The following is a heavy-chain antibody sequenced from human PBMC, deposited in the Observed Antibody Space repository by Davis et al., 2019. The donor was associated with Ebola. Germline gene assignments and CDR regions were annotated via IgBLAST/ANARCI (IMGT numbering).Heavy chain of an antibody. D-gene: IGHD1-20*01. J-gene: IGHJ4*02. V-gene: IGHV4-34*01. CDR3: AREGYNWNDIFDY. CDR1: GGSFSGYY. CDR2: IYHSGST. Sequence: SETLSLTCAVYGGSFSGYYWSWIRQPPGKGLEWIGEIYHSGSTNYNPSLKSRVTISVDKSKNQFSLKLSSVTAADTAVYYCAREGYNWNDIFDYWGQGTLVTVSS.